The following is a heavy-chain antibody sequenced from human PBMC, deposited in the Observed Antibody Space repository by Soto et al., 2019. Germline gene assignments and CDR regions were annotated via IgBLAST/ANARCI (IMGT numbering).Heavy chain of an antibody. CDR1: GFTFSSYW. Sequence: GGSLRLSCAASGFTFSSYWMHWVRQAPGKGLVWVARVNSDGSSTAYADSVKGRFTISRDNAKNTLYLQMNSLRAEDTAVYYCAREGVAPDLDFVYCGQGNLVTVSS. V-gene: IGHV3-74*01. D-gene: IGHD2-15*01. CDR3: AREGVAPDLDFVY. J-gene: IGHJ4*02. CDR2: VNSDGSST.